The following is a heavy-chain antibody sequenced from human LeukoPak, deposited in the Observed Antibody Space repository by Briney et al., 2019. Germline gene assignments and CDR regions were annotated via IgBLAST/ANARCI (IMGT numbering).Heavy chain of an antibody. Sequence: SETLSLTCAAYGGSFSGSNWSWIRQPPGKGLEWIGEIYNSGSTIYNPSLKSRVTTTVDTSKNHFSLHLISVTAAATAVYYCVRAYDYWGQGTLVTVSS. CDR2: IYNSGST. CDR3: VRAYDY. CDR1: GGSFSGSN. J-gene: IGHJ4*02. V-gene: IGHV4-34*01.